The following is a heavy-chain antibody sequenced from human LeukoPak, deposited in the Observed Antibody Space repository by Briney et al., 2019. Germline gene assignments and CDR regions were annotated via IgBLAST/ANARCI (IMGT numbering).Heavy chain of an antibody. CDR1: GFTFSSYS. J-gene: IGHJ4*02. V-gene: IGHV3-21*01. D-gene: IGHD1-14*01. CDR3: ARDLAAGRGYFDY. Sequence: GGSLRLSCAASGFTFSSYSMNWVRQAPGKGLEWVSSISSSSTYIYYADSVKGRFTISRDNAKNSLYLQMNSLRAEDTAVYYCARDLAAGRGYFDYWGQGTLVTVSS. CDR2: ISSSSTYI.